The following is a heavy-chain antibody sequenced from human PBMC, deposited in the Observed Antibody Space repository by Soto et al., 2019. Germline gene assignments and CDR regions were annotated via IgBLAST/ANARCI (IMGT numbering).Heavy chain of an antibody. CDR2: IYPGDSDT. J-gene: IGHJ4*02. Sequence: PGESLKISCKGSGYTFPSYWSGWVRQMPGKGLEWMGIIYPGDSDTRYSPSFQGQVTISADKSISTAYLQWSSLKASDTAMYYCARQEQLGPSLPVYWGQGTLVTVSS. CDR1: GYTFPSYW. V-gene: IGHV5-51*01. CDR3: ARQEQLGPSLPVY. D-gene: IGHD6-6*01.